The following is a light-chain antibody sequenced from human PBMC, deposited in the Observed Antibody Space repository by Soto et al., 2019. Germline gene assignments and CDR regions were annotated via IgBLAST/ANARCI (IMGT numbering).Light chain of an antibody. Sequence: IQLTQSPSSLSASVGDRVSITCRASQGISTYLAWYQQRPGKAPKLLISGSFTLQSGVPSRFSGSGSGTDFTLTFSSLQPEDFATYYCQQLKSYPLTFGGGTKVEIK. CDR1: QGISTY. CDR2: GSF. V-gene: IGKV1-9*01. J-gene: IGKJ4*01. CDR3: QQLKSYPLT.